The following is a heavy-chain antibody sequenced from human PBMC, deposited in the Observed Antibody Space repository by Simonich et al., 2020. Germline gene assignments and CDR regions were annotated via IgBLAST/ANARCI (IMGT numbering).Heavy chain of an antibody. Sequence: EVQLVESGGGLVQPGGSLRLSCAASGFTFSSYWMGGVRQAPGKGLEWVANIKQDGSEKYYVDSGKGRFTIPRDNAKNSLYLQMNSLRAEDTAVYYCARDGLGTAYYYYMDVWGKGTTVTVSS. J-gene: IGHJ6*03. V-gene: IGHV3-7*01. CDR2: IKQDGSEK. CDR3: ARDGLGTAYYYYMDV. CDR1: GFTFSSYW. D-gene: IGHD7-27*01.